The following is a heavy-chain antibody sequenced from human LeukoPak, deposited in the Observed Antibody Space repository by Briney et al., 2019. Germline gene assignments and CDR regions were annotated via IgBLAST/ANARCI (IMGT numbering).Heavy chain of an antibody. D-gene: IGHD3-3*01. CDR1: RYTFTSYG. CDR2: ISAYNGNT. Sequence: ASVKVSCKASRYTFTSYGISWVRQAPGQGLEWMGWISAYNGNTNYAQKLQGRVTMTTDTSTSTAYMELRSLRSDDTAVYYCARGRRITIFGVVTPRGYYYMDVWGKGTTVTVSS. J-gene: IGHJ6*03. CDR3: ARGRRITIFGVVTPRGYYYMDV. V-gene: IGHV1-18*01.